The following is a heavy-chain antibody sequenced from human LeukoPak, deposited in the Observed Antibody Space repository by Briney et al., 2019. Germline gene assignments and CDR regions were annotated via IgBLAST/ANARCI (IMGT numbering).Heavy chain of an antibody. J-gene: IGHJ5*02. CDR1: NGSISSYY. Sequence: SETLSLTCTVSNGSISSYYWSWIRQPPGKGLEWIGYISYSGSTNYNPSLKSRVTISVDTSKNQISLKLNSVTAADTAMYYCARHGDLLSPFQTWGQGTLVTVSS. D-gene: IGHD2-21*02. CDR2: ISYSGST. V-gene: IGHV4-59*08. CDR3: ARHGDLLSPFQT.